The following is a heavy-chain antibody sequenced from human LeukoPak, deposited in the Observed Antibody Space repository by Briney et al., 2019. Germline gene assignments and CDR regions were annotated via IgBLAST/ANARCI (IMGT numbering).Heavy chain of an antibody. CDR1: GGSFSGYY. CDR3: ARGPRTNYDFWSGYYFGLGY. V-gene: IGHV4-34*01. J-gene: IGHJ4*02. D-gene: IGHD3-3*01. CDR2: INHSGST. Sequence: SETLSLTCAVYGGSFSGYYWSWIRQPPGKGLEWIGEINHSGSTNYDPSLKSRVTISVDTSKNQFSLKLSSVTAADTAVYYCARGPRTNYDFWSGYYFGLGYWGQGTLVTVSS.